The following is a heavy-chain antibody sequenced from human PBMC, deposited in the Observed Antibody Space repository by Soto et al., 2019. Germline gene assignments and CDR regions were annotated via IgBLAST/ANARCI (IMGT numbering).Heavy chain of an antibody. CDR2: ISYDGSNK. Sequence: GSLRLSCAASGFTFSSYGMHWVRQAPGKGLEWVAVISYDGSNKYYADSVKGRFTISRDNSKNTLYLQMNSLRAEDTAVYYCAKEEAYSGWYDGGYFDYWGQGTLVTVSS. CDR3: AKEEAYSGWYDGGYFDY. CDR1: GFTFSSYG. J-gene: IGHJ4*02. D-gene: IGHD6-19*01. V-gene: IGHV3-30*18.